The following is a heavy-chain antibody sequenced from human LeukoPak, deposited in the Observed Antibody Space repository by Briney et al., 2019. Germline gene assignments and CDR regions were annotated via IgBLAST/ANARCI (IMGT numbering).Heavy chain of an antibody. J-gene: IGHJ5*02. CDR3: ARENLPYCSGGSCYSRYNWFDP. Sequence: ASVKVSCKASGYTFTGYYMHWVRQAPGQGLEWMGWINPNSGGTNYAQKFQGRVTMTRDTSISTAYMELSRLRSDDTAVYYCARENLPYCSGGSCYSRYNWFDPWGQGTLVTVSS. V-gene: IGHV1-2*02. CDR1: GYTFTGYY. D-gene: IGHD2-15*01. CDR2: INPNSGGT.